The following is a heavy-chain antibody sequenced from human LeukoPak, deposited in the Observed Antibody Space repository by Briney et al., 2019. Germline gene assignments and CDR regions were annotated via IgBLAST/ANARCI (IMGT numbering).Heavy chain of an antibody. CDR1: GFTFSSYG. CDR3: AKDESGMAYYFDY. V-gene: IGHV3-30*18. D-gene: IGHD1-14*01. Sequence: GGSLRLSCAASGFTFSSYGMHWVRQAPGKGLEWVAVISYDGSNKYYADSVKGRSTISRDNSKNTLYLQMNSLRAEDTAVYYCAKDESGMAYYFDYWGQGTLVTVSS. CDR2: ISYDGSNK. J-gene: IGHJ4*02.